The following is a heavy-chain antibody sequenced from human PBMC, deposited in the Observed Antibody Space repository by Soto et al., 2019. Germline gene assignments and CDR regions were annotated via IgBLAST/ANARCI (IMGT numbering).Heavy chain of an antibody. CDR3: VSQRTTVPTQAYFDY. V-gene: IGHV4-39*01. D-gene: IGHD4-17*01. J-gene: IGHJ4*02. CDR1: GGSVTNSSYY. CDR2: VYYRGRS. Sequence: SETLSLTCTVSGGSVTNSSYYWGWIRQSPGKGLEWIGSVYYRGRSYSKSSVKSRVTISVDTSKNRFSLGLNSVTASDTAVYFCVSQRTTVPTQAYFDYWGPGALVTVSS.